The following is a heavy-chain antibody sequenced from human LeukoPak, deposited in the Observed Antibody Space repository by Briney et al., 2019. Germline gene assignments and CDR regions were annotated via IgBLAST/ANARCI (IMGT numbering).Heavy chain of an antibody. D-gene: IGHD6-13*01. Sequence: GGSLRLSCAASGFSFSSYAMNWVRQAPGKGLEWVSPISHSGGITYYADSVRGRFTISRDDSRNTFSLQLNSLRVDDTALYYCAKDASRHGSSTWFYFDRWGQGILVSVSS. J-gene: IGHJ4*02. CDR2: ISHSGGIT. V-gene: IGHV3-23*01. CDR1: GFSFSSYA. CDR3: AKDASRHGSSTWFYFDR.